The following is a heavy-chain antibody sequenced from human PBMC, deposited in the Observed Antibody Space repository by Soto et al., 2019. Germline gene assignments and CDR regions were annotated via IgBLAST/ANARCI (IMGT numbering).Heavy chain of an antibody. J-gene: IGHJ3*02. CDR3: ARRWLRTTRPIRADAFDI. Sequence: QVQLQKSGPGLVKPSGTLSLTCAVSGGSISSSNWWSWVRQPPGMGLEWIGEIYHSGSTNYNPSLKSRVTISVDKSKNQFSLKLSSVTAADTAVYYCARRWLRTTRPIRADAFDIWGQGTMVTVSS. V-gene: IGHV4-4*02. CDR1: GGSISSSNW. D-gene: IGHD4-17*01. CDR2: IYHSGST.